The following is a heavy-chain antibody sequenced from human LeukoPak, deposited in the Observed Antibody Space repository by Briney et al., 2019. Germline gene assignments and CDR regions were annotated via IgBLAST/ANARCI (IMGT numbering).Heavy chain of an antibody. J-gene: IGHJ4*02. D-gene: IGHD1-14*01. Sequence: ASVKVSCKASGYTFTDYYMHWVRQAPGQGLEWMGWINPHSGGTDHAQKFQGRVTMTRDTSISTAYMELSRLRSDDTAVYYCARGTPTTRDFDSWGQGTLVTVSS. CDR3: ARGTPTTRDFDS. V-gene: IGHV1-2*02. CDR1: GYTFTDYY. CDR2: INPHSGGT.